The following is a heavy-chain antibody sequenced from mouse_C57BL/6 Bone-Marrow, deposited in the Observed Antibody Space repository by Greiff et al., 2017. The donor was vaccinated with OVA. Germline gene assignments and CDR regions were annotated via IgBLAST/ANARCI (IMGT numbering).Heavy chain of an antibody. CDR3: ARVYGSSWYYFDY. D-gene: IGHD1-1*01. Sequence: VQLQQSGAELARPGASVKLSCKASGYTFTSYGISWVKQRTGQGLEWIGEIYPRSGNNYYNEKFKGKATLTADKSSSTAYMELRSLTSEDSAVYFCARVYGSSWYYFDYWGQGTTLTVSS. CDR2: IYPRSGNN. CDR1: GYTFTSYG. J-gene: IGHJ2*01. V-gene: IGHV1-81*01.